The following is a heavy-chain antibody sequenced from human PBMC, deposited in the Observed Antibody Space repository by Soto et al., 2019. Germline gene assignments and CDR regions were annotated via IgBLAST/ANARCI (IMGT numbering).Heavy chain of an antibody. J-gene: IGHJ4*02. Sequence: GGSLRLSCAASGFTFSNAWMNWVRQAPGKGLEWVGRIKSKTDGGTTDYAATVKGRFTISRDDSKNTLYLQMNSLKTEDTAVYYCTTDPNEYYYEIFDYWGQGTLVTVSS. CDR1: GFTFSNAW. D-gene: IGHD3-22*01. CDR3: TTDPNEYYYEIFDY. V-gene: IGHV3-15*07. CDR2: IKSKTDGGTT.